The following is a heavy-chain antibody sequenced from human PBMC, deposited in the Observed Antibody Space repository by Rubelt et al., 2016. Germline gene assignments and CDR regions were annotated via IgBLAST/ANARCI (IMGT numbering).Heavy chain of an antibody. J-gene: IGHJ4*02. V-gene: IGHV1-46*04. CDR2: INPSGGST. Sequence: QVQLVQSGAEVKKPGASVKVSCKASGYTFTSYYMHWVRQAPGQGLEWMGIINPSGGSTSYAQKLQGRGNMTRDTSTSTGYMGLSSRGSEDTAVYYCSRAASTVTTLLDLGYWGQGTLVTVSS. CDR3: SRAASTVTTLLDLGY. D-gene: IGHD4-17*01. CDR1: GYTFTSYY.